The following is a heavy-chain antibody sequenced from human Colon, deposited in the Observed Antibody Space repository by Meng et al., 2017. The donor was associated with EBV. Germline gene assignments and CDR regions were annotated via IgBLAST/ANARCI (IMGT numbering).Heavy chain of an antibody. D-gene: IGHD2-2*01. CDR1: GFTLSSKT. CDR3: AKKESSGYQPYDY. J-gene: IGHJ4*02. CDR2: FSGSSGAA. V-gene: IGHV3-23*01. Sequence: EVQLWESGGGLIQPGVSLRLSCAASGFTLSSKTMCWVRQAPGKGLEWVSTFSGSSGAAYYADSVKGRFTISRDNSKNTLYLQMNSLKAEDTAVYYCAKKESSGYQPYDYWGQGTLVAVSS.